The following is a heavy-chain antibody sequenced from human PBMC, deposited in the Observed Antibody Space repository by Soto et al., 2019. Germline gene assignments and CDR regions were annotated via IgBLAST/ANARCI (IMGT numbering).Heavy chain of an antibody. Sequence: PGGSLRLSCAASGFTFSSYGMHWVRQAPGKGLEWVAVIWYDGSNKYYADSVKGRFTISRDNSKNTLYLQMNSLRAEDTAVYYCARDPDYRRWYAAGRGYYYYGMDVWGQGTTVTVSS. CDR1: GFTFSSYG. D-gene: IGHD6-13*01. J-gene: IGHJ6*02. V-gene: IGHV3-33*01. CDR2: IWYDGSNK. CDR3: ARDPDYRRWYAAGRGYYYYGMDV.